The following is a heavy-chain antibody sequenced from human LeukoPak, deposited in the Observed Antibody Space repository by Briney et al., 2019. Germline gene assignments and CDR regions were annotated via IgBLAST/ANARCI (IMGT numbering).Heavy chain of an antibody. V-gene: IGHV3-74*01. CDR3: VRLVAVPDAYFDY. J-gene: IGHJ4*02. CDR1: GFTFSGYW. CDR2: INSDGYST. D-gene: IGHD2-2*01. Sequence: GGSLRLSCAASGFTFSGYWMHWVRQAPGKGLVWVSRINSDGYSTAYADSVKGRFTISRDNAKNTLYLQMNSLRAEDTAVYYCVRLVAVPDAYFDYWCQGTLVTVSS.